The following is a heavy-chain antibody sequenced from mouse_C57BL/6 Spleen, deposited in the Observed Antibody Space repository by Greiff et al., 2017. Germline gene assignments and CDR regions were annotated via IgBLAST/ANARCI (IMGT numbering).Heavy chain of an antibody. V-gene: IGHV5-2*03. CDR1: EYEFPSHD. J-gene: IGHJ4*01. CDR3: AIHEENGGAMDY. CDR2: INSDGGST. Sequence: EVMLVESGGGLVQPGESLKLSCESNEYEFPSHDMPWVRKTPEKRLELVAAINSDGGSTYYPDTMERRFIISRDTTKKTLYLQMSSLRSEDTALYYCAIHEENGGAMDYWGQGTSVTVSS.